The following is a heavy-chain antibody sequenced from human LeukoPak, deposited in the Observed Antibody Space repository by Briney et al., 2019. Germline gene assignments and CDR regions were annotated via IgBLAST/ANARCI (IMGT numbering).Heavy chain of an antibody. Sequence: SETLFLTCAVYGGSFSGYYWSWIRQPPGKGLEWIGKINHSGSTNYNPSPKSRVTISVDTSKNQFSLKLSSVTAADTAVYYCARGHRIVGAKRGGTFDIWGQGTMVTVSS. V-gene: IGHV4-34*01. J-gene: IGHJ3*02. CDR3: ARGHRIVGAKRGGTFDI. D-gene: IGHD1-26*01. CDR2: INHSGST. CDR1: GGSFSGYY.